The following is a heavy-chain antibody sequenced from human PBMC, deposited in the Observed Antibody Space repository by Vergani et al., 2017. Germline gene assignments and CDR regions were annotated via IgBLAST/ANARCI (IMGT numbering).Heavy chain of an antibody. CDR2: LYGGGGA. D-gene: IGHD3-22*01. CDR3: TRDSHYSDSSGLHDVFDI. CDR1: GFSVSNTY. V-gene: IGHV3-66*02. J-gene: IGHJ3*02. Sequence: EGQRVESGGGWGQPEESLKLSCAASGFSVSNTYMSWVRQVTEKGLLWVSVLYGGGGANYADSVKGRFTSSRDNSKNLLFLQMNSLRVEDTAIYYCTRDSHYSDSSGLHDVFDIWGQGTMVAVSS.